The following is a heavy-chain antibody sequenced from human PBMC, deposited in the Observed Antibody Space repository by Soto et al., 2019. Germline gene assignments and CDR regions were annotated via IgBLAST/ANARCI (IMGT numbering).Heavy chain of an antibody. J-gene: IGHJ4*02. D-gene: IGHD3-3*01. CDR1: GFSFGTYW. Sequence: GSLRLSCAVSGFSFGTYWMSWVRQAPGKGLEWLASIKQDGSERYYLDSVKGRFTISRDNAKDSLSLQMNSLRGEDTAFYYCARDVGPITIFGEALSGYFDFWGQGTLVTVSS. CDR3: ARDVGPITIFGEALSGYFDF. V-gene: IGHV3-7*03. CDR2: IKQDGSER.